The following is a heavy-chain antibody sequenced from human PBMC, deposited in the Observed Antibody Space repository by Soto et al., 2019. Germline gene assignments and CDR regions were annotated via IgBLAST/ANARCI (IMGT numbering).Heavy chain of an antibody. J-gene: IGHJ5*02. CDR2: ISLYSDGS. V-gene: IGHV1-18*01. CDR3: ARVVPGADAWFDP. Sequence: QVQLVQSGGEVKRPGASVKVSCKTSGYTFSNYGITWVRQAPGQPLEWLGWISLYSDGSNYAQKFQGRVSMTTDTYTTTAYMELRSLRSDDTAVYYCARVVPGADAWFDPWGQGTLVTVSS. CDR1: GYTFSNYG. D-gene: IGHD2-2*01.